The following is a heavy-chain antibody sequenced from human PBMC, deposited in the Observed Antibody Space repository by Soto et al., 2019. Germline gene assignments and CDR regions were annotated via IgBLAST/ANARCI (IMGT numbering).Heavy chain of an antibody. CDR2: IYYSGST. CDR1: GGSISSADYY. J-gene: IGHJ4*02. CDR3: AREFGFGLNDYFDY. V-gene: IGHV4-30-4*01. D-gene: IGHD3-16*01. Sequence: SETLSLTCTVSGGSISSADYYWSWIRQPPGKGLEWIGYIYYSGSTYYNPSLKSRVTISLDTSKNQFSLKLSSVTAADTPVYYCAREFGFGLNDYFDYWGQGTLVTVSS.